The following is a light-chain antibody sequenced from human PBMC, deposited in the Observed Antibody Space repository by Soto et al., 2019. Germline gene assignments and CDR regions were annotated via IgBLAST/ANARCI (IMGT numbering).Light chain of an antibody. J-gene: IGLJ1*01. Sequence: QLGLTQPPSVSGAPGQRVTISCTGSSSNIGAGYDVHWYHQLPGTAPKLLIYGNSNRPSGVPDRFSGSKSGTSASLAITGLQAEDEADYYCQSYDSSLSGYVFGTGTKLTVL. CDR1: SSNIGAGYD. CDR3: QSYDSSLSGYV. V-gene: IGLV1-40*01. CDR2: GNS.